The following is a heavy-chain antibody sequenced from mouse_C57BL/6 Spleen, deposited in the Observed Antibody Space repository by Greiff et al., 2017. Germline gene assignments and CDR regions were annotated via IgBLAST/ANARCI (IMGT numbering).Heavy chain of an antibody. Sequence: QVHVKQPGAELVRPGSSVKLSCKASGYTFTSYWMHWVKQRPIQGLEWIGNIDPSDSETHYNQKFKDKATLTVDKSSSTAYMQLSSLTSEDSAVYYCARCYYYGSSYTFDYWGQGTTLTVSS. V-gene: IGHV1-52*01. J-gene: IGHJ2*01. D-gene: IGHD1-1*01. CDR1: GYTFTSYW. CDR2: IDPSDSET. CDR3: ARCYYYGSSYTFDY.